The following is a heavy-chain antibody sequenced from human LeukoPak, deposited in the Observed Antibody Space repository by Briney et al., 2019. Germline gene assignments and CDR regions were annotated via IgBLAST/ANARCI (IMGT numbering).Heavy chain of an antibody. CDR3: GRFTRSGDSVY. D-gene: IGHD7-27*01. J-gene: IGHJ4*02. CDR2: IYSDGSST. Sequence: PGGSLRLSCGASGFTFSSYWMHWVRQAPGKGLVWVSRIYSDGSSTTYADSVKGRFTISRDNAKNTLYLQMNSLRAEDTAVYYCGRFTRSGDSVYWGQGTLVTVSS. CDR1: GFTFSSYW. V-gene: IGHV3-74*01.